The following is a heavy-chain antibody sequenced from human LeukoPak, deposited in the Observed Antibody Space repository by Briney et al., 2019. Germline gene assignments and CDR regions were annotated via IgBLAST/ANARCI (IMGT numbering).Heavy chain of an antibody. CDR2: ISYDGSNK. Sequence: QPGRSLRLSCAASGFTFSSYAMHWVRQAPGKGLEWVAVISYDGSNKYYADSVKGRFTISRDNSKNTLYLQMNSLRAEDTAVYCCARRADYGDYVYYMDVWGKGTTVTVSS. CDR1: GFTFSSYA. CDR3: ARRADYGDYVYYMDV. D-gene: IGHD4-17*01. V-gene: IGHV3-30*04. J-gene: IGHJ6*03.